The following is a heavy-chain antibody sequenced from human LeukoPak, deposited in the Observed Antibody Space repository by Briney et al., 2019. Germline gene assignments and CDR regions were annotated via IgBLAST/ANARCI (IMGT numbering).Heavy chain of an antibody. CDR1: GFTFRNYV. D-gene: IGHD6-19*01. V-gene: IGHV3-23*01. CDR3: AKDLGSSGWYNDYFDY. Sequence: GGSLRLSCAASGFTFRNYVMSWVRQAPRKGLEWVSAISGSGGSTYYADSVKGRFTISRDNSKNTLYLQMNSLRAEDTAVYYCAKDLGSSGWYNDYFDYWGQGTLVTVSS. CDR2: ISGSGGST. J-gene: IGHJ4*02.